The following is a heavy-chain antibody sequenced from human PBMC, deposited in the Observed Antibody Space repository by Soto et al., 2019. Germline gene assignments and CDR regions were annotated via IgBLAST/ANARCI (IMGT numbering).Heavy chain of an antibody. D-gene: IGHD3-22*01. CDR1: GYTFTSYY. Sequence: ASVKVSCKASGYTFTSYYMHWVRQAPGQGLEWMGIINPSGGSTSYAQKFQGRVTMTRDTSTSTVYMELSSLRSEDTAVYYRARLGTYYYDSSGYYPHDAFDIWGQGTMVTVSS. CDR3: ARLGTYYYDSSGYYPHDAFDI. CDR2: INPSGGST. J-gene: IGHJ3*02. V-gene: IGHV1-46*01.